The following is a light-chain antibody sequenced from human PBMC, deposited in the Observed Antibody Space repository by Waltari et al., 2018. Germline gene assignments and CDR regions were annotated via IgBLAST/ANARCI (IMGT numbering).Light chain of an antibody. CDR1: STNLGAYNL. CDR3: CSYSTGGSWM. V-gene: IGLV2-23*02. J-gene: IGLJ3*02. Sequence: QSALTPPVSVSGSPGQSVTLSCTVTSTNLGAYNLVSWFQPHPDQAPPLLIFYVSNRPSGVSNRFSGSKSGNTASLTISGLQTEDEADYYCCSYSTGGSWMFGGGTKLTVL. CDR2: YVS.